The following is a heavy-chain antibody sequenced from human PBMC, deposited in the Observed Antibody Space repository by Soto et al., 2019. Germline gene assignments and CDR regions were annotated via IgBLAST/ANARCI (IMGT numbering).Heavy chain of an antibody. CDR1: GYTFTGYY. CDR2: INPNSGGT. J-gene: IGHJ6*02. D-gene: IGHD1-7*01. V-gene: IGHV1-2*04. CDR3: ARDLNLFQGTPGYYYGMDV. Sequence: ASVKVSCKASGYTFTGYYMHWVRQAPGQGLEWMGWINPNSGGTNYAQKFQGWVTMTRDTSISTAYMELSRLRSDDTAVYYCARDLNLFQGTPGYYYGMDVWGQGTKVTFSS.